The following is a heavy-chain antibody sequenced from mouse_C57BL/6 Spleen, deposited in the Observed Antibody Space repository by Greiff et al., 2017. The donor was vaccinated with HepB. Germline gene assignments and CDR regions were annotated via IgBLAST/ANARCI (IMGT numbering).Heavy chain of an antibody. Sequence: QVQLQQPGAELVKPGASVKLSCKASGYTFTSYWMHWVKQRPGRGLEWMGRIDPNSGGTKYNEKFKSKATLNVDKPSSTAYMQLSSLTSEDSAVYYCAHSNLNWYFDVWGTGTTVTVSS. V-gene: IGHV1-72*01. CDR1: GYTFTSYW. CDR2: IDPNSGGT. J-gene: IGHJ1*03. D-gene: IGHD2-5*01. CDR3: AHSNLNWYFDV.